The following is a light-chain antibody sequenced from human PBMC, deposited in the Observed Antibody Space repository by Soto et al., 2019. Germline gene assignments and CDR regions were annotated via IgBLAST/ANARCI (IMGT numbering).Light chain of an antibody. V-gene: IGLV2-11*01. Sequence: QSALTQPRSVSGSPGQSVTISCTGTSSDVGGYNLVSWYQHHPGKAPKLMIYDVSKWPSGVPDRFSGSKSGNTASLTISGLQGDDEADYYCCSYAGSYTVVFGGGTKLTVL. CDR3: CSYAGSYTVV. J-gene: IGLJ2*01. CDR1: SSDVGGYNL. CDR2: DVS.